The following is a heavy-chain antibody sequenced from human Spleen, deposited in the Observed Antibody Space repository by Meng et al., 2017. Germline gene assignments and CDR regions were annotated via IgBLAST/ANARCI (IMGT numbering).Heavy chain of an antibody. CDR2: IYYSGST. CDR3: ARSRGYIAVAGI. CDR1: GGSISSSSYY. D-gene: IGHD6-19*01. V-gene: IGHV4-61*01. J-gene: IGHJ4*02. Sequence: SETLSLTCTVSGGSISSSSYYWSWIRQPPGKGLEWIGYIYYSGSTNYNPSLKSRVTIPVDTSKNQFSLKLSSVTAADTAVYYCARSRGYIAVAGIWGQGTLVTVSS.